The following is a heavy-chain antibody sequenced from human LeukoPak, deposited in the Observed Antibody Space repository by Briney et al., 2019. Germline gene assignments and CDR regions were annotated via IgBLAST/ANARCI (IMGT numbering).Heavy chain of an antibody. Sequence: SETLSLTCAVYGGSFSGYYWSWIRQPPGKGLEWIGEINHSGSTNYNPSLKSRVTISVDTSKNQFSLKRSSVTAADTAVYYCARGRVYSSGWYRCFDPWGQGTLVTVSS. D-gene: IGHD6-19*01. J-gene: IGHJ5*02. CDR2: INHSGST. CDR1: GGSFSGYY. V-gene: IGHV4-34*01. CDR3: ARGRVYSSGWYRCFDP.